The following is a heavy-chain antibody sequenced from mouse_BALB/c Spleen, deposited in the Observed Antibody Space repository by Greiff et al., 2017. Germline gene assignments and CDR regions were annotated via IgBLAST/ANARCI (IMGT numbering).Heavy chain of an antibody. V-gene: IGHV10-1*02. J-gene: IGHJ4*01. CDR1: GFTFNTYA. CDR2: IRSKSNNYAT. Sequence: EVQLVESGGGLVQPKGSLKLSCAASGFTFNTYAMNWVRQAPGKGLEWVARIRSKSNNYATYYADSVKDRFTISRDDSQSMLYLQMNNLKTEDTAMYYCLSGNYGYYYAMDYWGQGTSVTVSS. D-gene: IGHD2-1*01. CDR3: LSGNYGYYYAMDY.